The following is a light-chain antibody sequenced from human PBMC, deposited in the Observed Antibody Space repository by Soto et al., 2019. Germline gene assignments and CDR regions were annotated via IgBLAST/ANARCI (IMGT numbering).Light chain of an antibody. CDR1: QSISSY. Sequence: DIQMTQSPSSLSASVGDRVTITCRASQSISSYLNWYQQKPGKAPKLLIYAASSLQSGVPSRFSGSGSGTDFTLTISSLQPEDFATYYCQQSYSILSYTFGQGTKVDIK. J-gene: IGKJ2*01. CDR2: AAS. CDR3: QQSYSILSYT. V-gene: IGKV1-39*01.